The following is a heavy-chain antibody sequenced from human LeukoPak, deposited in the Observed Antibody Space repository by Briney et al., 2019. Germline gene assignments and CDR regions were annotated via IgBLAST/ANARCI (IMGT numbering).Heavy chain of an antibody. CDR3: AKHHRMAARLVYFDY. J-gene: IGHJ4*02. V-gene: IGHV3-21*04. Sequence: GGSLRLSCAASGFTFSSYSMNWVRQAPGKGLEWVSCISSSSSYIYYADSVKGRFTISRDNAKNSLYLQMNSLRVEDTAVYYCAKHHRMAARLVYFDYWGQGTLVTVSS. CDR2: ISSSSSYI. D-gene: IGHD6-6*01. CDR1: GFTFSSYS.